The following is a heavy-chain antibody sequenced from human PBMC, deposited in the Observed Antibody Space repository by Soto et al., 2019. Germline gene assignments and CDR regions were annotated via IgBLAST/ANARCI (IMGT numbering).Heavy chain of an antibody. Sequence: SEPLSLTCAVSGWSFSVYYWRWILQPPGKGLEWIGEFNHSGSTNYNPSLKSRVTISVDTSKNQFSLKLSSVTAADTAGEDGARAQYGDYVKWGQGTLFTV. J-gene: IGHJ4*02. CDR2: FNHSGST. D-gene: IGHD4-17*01. V-gene: IGHV4-34*01. CDR3: ARAQYGDYVK. CDR1: GWSFSVYY.